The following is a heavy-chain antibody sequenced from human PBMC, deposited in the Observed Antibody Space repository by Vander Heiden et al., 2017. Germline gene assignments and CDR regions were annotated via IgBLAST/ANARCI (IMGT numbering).Heavy chain of an antibody. CDR2: ISYDGSNK. CDR1: GFTFSRYA. Sequence: QAQLVESGGGVVQPGRSLRLSCAASGFTFSRYAMHWVRQAPRKGLGWVAVISYDGSNKDYADSVKGRFTISRDNSKNTLYLQMNSLRAEDTAVYYCARGAGYCSGGSCYSGTYYYYYGMDVWGQGTTVTVSS. CDR3: ARGAGYCSGGSCYSGTYYYYYGMDV. V-gene: IGHV3-30-3*01. J-gene: IGHJ6*02. D-gene: IGHD2-15*01.